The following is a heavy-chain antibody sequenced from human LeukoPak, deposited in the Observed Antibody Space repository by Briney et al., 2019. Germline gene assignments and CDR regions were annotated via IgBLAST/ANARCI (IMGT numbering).Heavy chain of an antibody. D-gene: IGHD6-6*01. CDR3: ARRQTIGPRRDDY. J-gene: IGHJ4*02. CDR1: VYTFTSYG. Sequence: ASVTVSCKASVYTFTSYGISWVRQAPGQGLEWMGWISAYNGNTNYTQKLQGRVTMTTDTYTSTAYMELRSLRSDDTAVYYCARRQTIGPRRDDYWGQGTLVTVSS. V-gene: IGHV1-18*01. CDR2: ISAYNGNT.